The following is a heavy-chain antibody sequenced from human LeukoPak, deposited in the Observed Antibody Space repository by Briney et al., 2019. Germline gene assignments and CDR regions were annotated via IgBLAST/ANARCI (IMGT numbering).Heavy chain of an antibody. CDR1: GFTFDTFA. CDR3: ARLAAAGPPFDY. D-gene: IGHD6-13*01. J-gene: IGHJ4*02. Sequence: PGGSLRLSCAASGFTFDTFAMHWVRQAPGKGLEWVALIWYDGSKEYYADSVKGRFTISRDNFKNTLSLQMTSLRAEDTAMYYCARLAAAGPPFDYWGQGTLVTVSS. CDR2: IWYDGSKE. V-gene: IGHV3-33*01.